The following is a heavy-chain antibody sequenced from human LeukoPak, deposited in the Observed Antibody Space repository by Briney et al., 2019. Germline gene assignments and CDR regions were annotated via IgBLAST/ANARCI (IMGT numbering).Heavy chain of an antibody. D-gene: IGHD6-19*01. CDR2: ISGSGGST. V-gene: IGHV3-23*01. CDR3: AKGRVGAVAAIYYFDY. CDR1: GFTFSSYA. J-gene: IGHJ4*02. Sequence: GGSLRLSCAASGFTFSSYAMSWVRQAPGKGLEWVSAISGSGGSTYYADSVKGRFTISRDNSKNTLYLQMNSLRAEDTAVYYCAKGRVGAVAAIYYFDYWGQGTLVTVSS.